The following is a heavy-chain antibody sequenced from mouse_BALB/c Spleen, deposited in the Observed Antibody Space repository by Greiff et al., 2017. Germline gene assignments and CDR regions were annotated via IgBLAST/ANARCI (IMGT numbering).Heavy chain of an antibody. J-gene: IGHJ3*01. D-gene: IGHD1-1*01. CDR1: GFTFSSYY. Sequence: DVQLVESGGGLVKLGGSLKLSCAASGFTFSSYYMSWVRQTPEKRLELVAAINSNGGSTYYPDTVKGRFTNSRDNAKNTLYLQMSSLKSEDTALYYCATHDYGSSTAWFAYWGQGTLVTVSA. V-gene: IGHV5-6-2*01. CDR3: ATHDYGSSTAWFAY. CDR2: INSNGGST.